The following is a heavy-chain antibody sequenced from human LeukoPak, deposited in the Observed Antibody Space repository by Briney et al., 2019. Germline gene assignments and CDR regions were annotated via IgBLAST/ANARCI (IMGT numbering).Heavy chain of an antibody. CDR1: GYTFTGYY. CDR3: AIQWELRSGFDY. CDR2: INPNSGGT. V-gene: IGHV1-2*02. J-gene: IGHJ4*02. Sequence: ASVKLSCKASGYTFTGYYMHWVRQAPGQGLEWMGWINPNSGGTNYAQKFQGRVTMTRDTSISTAYMELSRLRSDDTAVYYCAIQWELRSGFDYWGQGTLVTVSS. D-gene: IGHD1-26*01.